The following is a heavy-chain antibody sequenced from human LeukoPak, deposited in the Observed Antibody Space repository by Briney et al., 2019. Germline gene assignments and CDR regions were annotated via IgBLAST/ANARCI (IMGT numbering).Heavy chain of an antibody. CDR2: IYYSGST. V-gene: IGHV4-30-4*01. J-gene: IGHJ4*02. CDR1: GGSISSGDYY. D-gene: IGHD3-22*01. Sequence: SETLSLTCTVSGGSISSGDYYWSWIRQPPGKGLEWIGYIYYSGSTYYNPSLKSRVTISVDTSKNQFSLKLSSVTAADTAVYYCARLRDDSSALDYWGQGTLVIVSS. CDR3: ARLRDDSSALDY.